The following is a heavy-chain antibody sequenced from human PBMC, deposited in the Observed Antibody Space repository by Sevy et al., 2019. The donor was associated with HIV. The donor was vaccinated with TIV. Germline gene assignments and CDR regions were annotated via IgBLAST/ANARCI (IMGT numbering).Heavy chain of an antibody. CDR3: AGLTLRGYRGDY. Sequence: SETLSLTCTVSGGSISSGGYYWSWIRQHPGKGLKWIGYIYYSGSTYYNPSLKSRVTISVDTSKKQFSLKLSSVTAADTAEYYCAGLTLRGYRGDYWGQGTLVTVSS. CDR1: GGSISSGGYY. J-gene: IGHJ4*02. D-gene: IGHD5-12*01. V-gene: IGHV4-31*03. CDR2: IYYSGST.